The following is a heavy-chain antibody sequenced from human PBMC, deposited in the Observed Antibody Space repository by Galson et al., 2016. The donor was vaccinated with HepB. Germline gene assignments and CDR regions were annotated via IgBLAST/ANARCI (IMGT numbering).Heavy chain of an antibody. D-gene: IGHD2-15*01. CDR3: ARDVGYYGPDNYESYYYIMDV. Sequence: SETLSLTCTVSGGSVSTDYWTWIRQAPGRGLEWIGYVFHNGRTDYNPSLKSRLTISVDTSKKQFSLKVSSVTAADTAVYYCARDVGYYGPDNYESYYYIMDVWGQGTTVTVSS. V-gene: IGHV4-59*02. CDR2: VFHNGRT. CDR1: GGSVSTDY. J-gene: IGHJ6*02.